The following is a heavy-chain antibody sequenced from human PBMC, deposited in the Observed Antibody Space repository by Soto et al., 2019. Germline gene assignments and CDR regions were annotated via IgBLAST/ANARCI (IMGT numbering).Heavy chain of an antibody. CDR2: IVPIFGTI. Sequence: QVQLVQSGAEVKKPGSSVKVSCKASGGTFSSYPTSWVRQAPGQGLEWMGGIVPIFGTIKYAQRFQGRVTITADEATSTAYMDLSSRRSEDTAVYYCVRSWSSSWTGAFDIWGQGTMVTVSS. V-gene: IGHV1-69*01. J-gene: IGHJ3*02. CDR1: GGTFSSYP. D-gene: IGHD6-13*01. CDR3: VRSWSSSWTGAFDI.